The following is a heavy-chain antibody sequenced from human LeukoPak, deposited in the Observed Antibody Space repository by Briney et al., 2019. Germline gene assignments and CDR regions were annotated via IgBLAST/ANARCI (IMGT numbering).Heavy chain of an antibody. Sequence: ASVKVSCKASGYTFTTYDINWVRQAPGQGLEWVAWMNPNSGGTVYAQNFQGRVTLARDTSIGTAYMELNSLTSEDTAVYYCXXXXXXXXXTRGYGMDVWGQGTTVTVSS. V-gene: IGHV1-8*01. CDR2: MNPNSGGT. CDR1: GYTFTTYD. J-gene: IGHJ6*02. CDR3: XXXXXXXXXTRGYGMDV. D-gene: IGHD1-26*01.